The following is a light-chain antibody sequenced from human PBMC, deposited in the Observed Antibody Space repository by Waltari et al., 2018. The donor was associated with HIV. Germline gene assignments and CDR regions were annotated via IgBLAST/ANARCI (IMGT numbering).Light chain of an antibody. V-gene: IGLV7-43*01. CDR2: SST. J-gene: IGLJ2*01. CDR3: MLFFRTSYL. CDR1: TGPVGNGHY. Sequence: QTVVTQEPSLTVSPGGTITLTCSSATGPVGNGHYVNWFQQKPGHPPRPLIYSSTRRHPLTPERFSGSLVGDRAALTLSNVWPEDQADYYCMLFFRTSYLFGGGTKVTVL.